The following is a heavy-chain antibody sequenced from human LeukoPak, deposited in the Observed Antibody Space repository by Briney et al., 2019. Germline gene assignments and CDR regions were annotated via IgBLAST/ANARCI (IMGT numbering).Heavy chain of an antibody. CDR2: AHYSGST. V-gene: IGHV4-59*08. J-gene: IGHJ4*02. D-gene: IGHD2/OR15-2a*01. CDR1: GDSISSYY. CDR3: ATLTSRGLLDY. Sequence: SETLSLTCSVSGDSISSYYWTWIRQPPGKGLEWIGSAHYSGSTNYIPSLKSRVTISVDTSKKQFSLKLGSVTTADTAVYYCATLTSRGLLDYWGQGTLVTVSS.